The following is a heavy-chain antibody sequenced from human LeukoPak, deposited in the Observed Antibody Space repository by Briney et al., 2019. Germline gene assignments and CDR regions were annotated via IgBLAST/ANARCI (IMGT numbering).Heavy chain of an antibody. J-gene: IGHJ6*02. Sequence: GGSLRLSCAASGFTFSSYSMNWVRQAPGKGLEWVSSISSSSSYIYYADSVKGRFTISRDNAKNSLYLQMNSLRAEDTAVYYCARAPGVSSWYRITRDYYGMDVWGQGTTVTVSS. V-gene: IGHV3-21*01. CDR3: ARAPGVSSWYRITRDYYGMDV. D-gene: IGHD6-13*01. CDR1: GFTFSSYS. CDR2: ISSSSSYI.